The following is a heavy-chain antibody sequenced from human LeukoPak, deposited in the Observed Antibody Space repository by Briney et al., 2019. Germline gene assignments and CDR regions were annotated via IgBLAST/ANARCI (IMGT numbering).Heavy chain of an antibody. V-gene: IGHV4-34*01. D-gene: IGHD3-10*01. J-gene: IGHJ4*02. CDR1: GGSFSGYY. CDR3: ARGPYGSGSFFDF. Sequence: SETLSLTCAVYGGSFSGYYWSWIRQPPGKGLEWIGEINHSGSTNYNPSLKSRVTISVDTSKNQFSLKLSSVTAADTAVYYCARGPYGSGSFFDFWVQGTLVTVSS. CDR2: INHSGST.